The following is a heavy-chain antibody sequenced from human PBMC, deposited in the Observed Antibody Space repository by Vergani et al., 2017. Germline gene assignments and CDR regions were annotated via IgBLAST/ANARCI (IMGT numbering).Heavy chain of an antibody. CDR1: GYTFSHYY. Sequence: QVQVVQSGAEVKKSGASVKVSCKTSGYTFSHYYMHWVRQAPGQGLEWMGIINPSGGHTNYAQKFQGRVTMTRDTSTRTVYMELSSLRSEDTAIYYCARGDYGILTGYRYWVQGTLVTGSA. V-gene: IGHV1-46*03. D-gene: IGHD3-9*01. CDR3: ARGDYGILTGYRY. CDR2: INPSGGHT. J-gene: IGHJ4*02.